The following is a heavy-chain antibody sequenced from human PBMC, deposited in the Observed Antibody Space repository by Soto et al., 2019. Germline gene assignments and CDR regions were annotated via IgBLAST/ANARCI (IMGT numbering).Heavy chain of an antibody. CDR2: IRSSSSSI. CDR1: GFSFSSYW. V-gene: IGHV3-48*02. CDR3: AGDPDPYYYDSSGYFYFDY. J-gene: IGHJ4*02. Sequence: GGSLRLSCAASGFSFSSYWIHWVRQAPGKGLVWVSHIRSSSSSIYYADSVKGRFTISRDNAKNSLYLQMNSLRDEDTAVYYCAGDPDPYYYDSSGYFYFDYWGQGTLVTVSS. D-gene: IGHD3-22*01.